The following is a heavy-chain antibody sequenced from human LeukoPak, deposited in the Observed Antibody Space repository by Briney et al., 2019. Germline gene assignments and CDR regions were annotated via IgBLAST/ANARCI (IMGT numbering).Heavy chain of an antibody. J-gene: IGHJ4*02. V-gene: IGHV4-59*01. CDR3: AISRNHYDSSGYYSGFDY. CDR1: GGSFSGYY. D-gene: IGHD3-22*01. CDR2: IYYSGTT. Sequence: SETLSLTCAVYGGSFSGYYWSWIRQPPGKGLEWIGHIYYSGTTNYIPSLKSRVTISVDTSKNQFSLKLSSVTAADTAVYYCAISRNHYDSSGYYSGFDYWGQGTLVTVSS.